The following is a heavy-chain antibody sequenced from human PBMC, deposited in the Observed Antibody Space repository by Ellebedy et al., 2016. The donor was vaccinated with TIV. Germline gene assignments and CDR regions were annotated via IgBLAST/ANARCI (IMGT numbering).Heavy chain of an antibody. J-gene: IGHJ4*02. CDR1: GYIFIRYA. V-gene: IGHV7-4-1*02. CDR2: INTNTGKP. Sequence: AASVTVSCKASGYIFIRYAINWMRQAPGQGLEWMGLINTNTGKPAYARGFTGRFVFSLDTSANTTYLQITSLKAEDTAVYYCAREGSPFDYWGQGSLVTVSS. CDR3: AREGSPFDY. D-gene: IGHD6-19*01.